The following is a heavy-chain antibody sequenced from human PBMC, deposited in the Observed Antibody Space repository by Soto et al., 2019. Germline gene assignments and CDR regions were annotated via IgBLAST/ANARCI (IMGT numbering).Heavy chain of an antibody. Sequence: PGGSLKGYSVASGFSFSSYAMSWVRQAPGKGLEWVSAISGSGGSTYYADSVKGRFTISRDNSKNTLYLQMNSLRAEDTAVYYCAKDPVYSGYDSFGYWGQVTLVIVSS. CDR1: GFSFSSYA. J-gene: IGHJ4*02. CDR3: AKDPVYSGYDSFGY. CDR2: ISGSGGST. D-gene: IGHD5-12*01. V-gene: IGHV3-23*01.